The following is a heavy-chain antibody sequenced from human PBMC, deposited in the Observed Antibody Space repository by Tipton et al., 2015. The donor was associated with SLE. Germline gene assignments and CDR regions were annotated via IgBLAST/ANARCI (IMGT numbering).Heavy chain of an antibody. J-gene: IGHJ3*02. CDR2: INHSGST. Sequence: TLSLTCAVYGGSFSGYYWGWIRQPPGKGLEWIGEINHSGSTNYNPSLKSRVTISVDTSKNQFSLKLSSVTAADTAVHYCARTDTADAFDIWGQVTRVTVS. CDR1: GGSFSGYY. CDR3: ARTDTADAFDI. V-gene: IGHV4-34*01. D-gene: IGHD5-18*01.